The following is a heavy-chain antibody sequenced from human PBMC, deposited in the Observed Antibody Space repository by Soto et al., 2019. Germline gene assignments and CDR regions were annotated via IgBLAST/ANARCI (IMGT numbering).Heavy chain of an antibody. CDR1: GGTFSSYA. D-gene: IGHD1-1*01. CDR2: IIPIFGTA. J-gene: IGHJ3*02. CDR3: ARARPGTTANDAFDI. Sequence: QVQLVQSGAEVKKPGSSVKVSCKASGGTFSSYAISWVRQAPGQGLEWMGGIIPIFGTANYAQKFQGRVTMTADESTSTAYMELSSLRSEDTDVYYCARARPGTTANDAFDIWGQGTMVTVSS. V-gene: IGHV1-69*12.